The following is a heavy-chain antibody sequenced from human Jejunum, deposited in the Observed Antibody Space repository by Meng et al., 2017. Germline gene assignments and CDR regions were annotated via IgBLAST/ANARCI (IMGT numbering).Heavy chain of an antibody. D-gene: IGHD2-8*01. CDR1: GASVTNDNW. Sequence: QVQVQASGPGLAEPSGTLSLTCSVSGASVTNDNWWSWVRQPPGKGLEWIGEIFHTGIINYNPSLKSRVTISLDKSKNQLYLNLNSVTAADTAVYYCEKNGAYNSDYWGQGTLVTVSS. J-gene: IGHJ4*02. V-gene: IGHV4-4*02. CDR3: EKNGAYNSDY. CDR2: IFHTGII.